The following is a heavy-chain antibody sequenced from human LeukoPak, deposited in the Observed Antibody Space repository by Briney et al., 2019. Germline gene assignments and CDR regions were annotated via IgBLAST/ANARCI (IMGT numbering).Heavy chain of an antibody. Sequence: GGSLRLSCAASGFTFDDYAMHWVRQAPGKGLEWVSGISWNSGSIGYADSVKGRFTISRDNAKNSLYLQMNSLRAEDTALYYCAKEGVLLWFGEAFDIWGQGTMVTVSS. CDR1: GFTFDDYA. CDR2: ISWNSGSI. CDR3: AKEGVLLWFGEAFDI. V-gene: IGHV3-9*01. J-gene: IGHJ3*02. D-gene: IGHD3-10*01.